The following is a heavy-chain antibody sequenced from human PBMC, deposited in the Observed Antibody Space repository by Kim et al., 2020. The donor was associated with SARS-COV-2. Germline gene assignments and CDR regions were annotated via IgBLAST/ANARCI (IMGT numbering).Heavy chain of an antibody. V-gene: IGHV3-23*01. CDR3: AKAQGGGDYFDY. Sequence: DSGRGRLTIPRDNAKNRLYLQMNSLGAEDTAVYYCAKAQGGGDYFDYWGQGTLVTVSS. J-gene: IGHJ4*02. D-gene: IGHD3-16*01.